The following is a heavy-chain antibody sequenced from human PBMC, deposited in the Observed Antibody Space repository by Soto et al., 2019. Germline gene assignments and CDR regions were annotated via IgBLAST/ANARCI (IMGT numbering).Heavy chain of an antibody. CDR2: IYYSGST. J-gene: IGHJ6*03. CDR1: GGSISSYY. D-gene: IGHD5-18*01. CDR3: ARSGYSYGYYYYYMDV. V-gene: IGHV4-59*08. Sequence: SETLSLTCTVSGGSISSYYWSWIRQPPGKGLEWIWYIYYSGSTNYNPSLKSRVTISVDTSKNQFSLKLSSVTAADTAVYYCARSGYSYGYYYYYMDVWGKGTTVTVSS.